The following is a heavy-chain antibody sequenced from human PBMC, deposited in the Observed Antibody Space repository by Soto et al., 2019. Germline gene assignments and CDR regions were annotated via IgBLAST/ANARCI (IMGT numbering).Heavy chain of an antibody. CDR2: INHSGST. CDR3: ARAGDDSSGYYAHLDY. CDR1: GGSFSGYY. Sequence: QVQLQQWGAGLLKPSETLSLTCAVYGGSFSGYYWSWIRQPPGKGLAWIGEINHSGSTNYNPSRKSRVTISVAKSKTQFSLKLSSVTAADTAVYDCARAGDDSSGYYAHLDYWGQGTRVTVSS. V-gene: IGHV4-34*01. J-gene: IGHJ4*02. D-gene: IGHD3-22*01.